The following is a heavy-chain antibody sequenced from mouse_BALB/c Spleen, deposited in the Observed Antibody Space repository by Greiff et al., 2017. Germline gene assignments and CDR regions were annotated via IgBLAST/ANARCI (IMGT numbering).Heavy chain of an antibody. V-gene: IGHV5-6-4*01. Sequence: EVMLVESGGGLVKPGGSLKLSCAASGFTFSSYTMSWVRQTPEKRLEWVATISSGGSYTYYPDSVKGRSTISRDNAKNTLYLQMSSLKSEDTAMYYCTRVDLPYYFDYWGQGTTLTVSS. CDR3: TRVDLPYYFDY. D-gene: IGHD2-1*01. CDR2: ISSGGSYT. CDR1: GFTFSSYT. J-gene: IGHJ2*01.